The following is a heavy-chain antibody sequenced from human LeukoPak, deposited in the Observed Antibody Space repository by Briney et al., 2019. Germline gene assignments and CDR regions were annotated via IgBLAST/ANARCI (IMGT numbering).Heavy chain of an antibody. CDR2: INPNSGST. J-gene: IGHJ4*02. CDR3: ARDPLIAAAGDFDY. V-gene: IGHV1-46*01. CDR1: GFTFSDFF. Sequence: ASVKVSCKASGFTFSDFFLNWVRQAPGQGLEWMGIINPNSGSTDYPQKFQGRVTMTRDTSTSTVYMELSSLRSEDTAVYYCARDPLIAAAGDFDYWGQGTLVTVSS. D-gene: IGHD6-13*01.